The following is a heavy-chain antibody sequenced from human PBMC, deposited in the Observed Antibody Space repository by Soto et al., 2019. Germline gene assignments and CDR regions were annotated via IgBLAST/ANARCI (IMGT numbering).Heavy chain of an antibody. V-gene: IGHV3-33*03. CDR3: ASSIN. Sequence: QVQLVEAGGGVLQPGRSLRLSCAASGFPFSSYGMHWVRQAPGKGLDWVGVIWYDGSNKDDAVFVKGRFTISRDNSKNMLYRQMNGLRADDTAVYYCASSINWGQGTLVTVSS. CDR2: IWYDGSNK. J-gene: IGHJ4*02. CDR1: GFPFSSYG.